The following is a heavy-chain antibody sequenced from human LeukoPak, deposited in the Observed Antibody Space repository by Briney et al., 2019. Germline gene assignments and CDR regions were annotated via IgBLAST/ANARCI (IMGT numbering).Heavy chain of an antibody. CDR3: ARAIRGTTMLDY. D-gene: IGHD3-10*02. V-gene: IGHV6-1*01. CDR1: GDSVSTNSAA. J-gene: IGHJ4*02. CDR2: TYYRSKWYN. Sequence: SQTLALTCAISGDSVSTNSAAWNWIRQSPSRGFEWLGRTYYRSKWYNDYAVSVKSRITINPDTSKNQFSLQLSSVTPEDTAVYYCARAIRGTTMLDYWGQGTLVTVSS.